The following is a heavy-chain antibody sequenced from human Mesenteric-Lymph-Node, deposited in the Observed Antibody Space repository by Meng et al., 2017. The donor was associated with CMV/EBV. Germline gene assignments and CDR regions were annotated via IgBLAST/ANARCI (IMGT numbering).Heavy chain of an antibody. D-gene: IGHD3-10*01. CDR1: GYSFIGYH. Sequence: ASVKVSCKASGYSFIGYHIHWVRQAPGQGLEWMGWIHPNTGGPIYAQKFQGRVTMTRDTSINTAYMELSRLTSDDTSTYFCARIRVLDGDAVRGVFDYRGHGTQVTVSS. J-gene: IGHJ4*01. V-gene: IGHV1-2*02. CDR3: ARIRVLDGDAVRGVFDY. CDR2: IHPNTGGP.